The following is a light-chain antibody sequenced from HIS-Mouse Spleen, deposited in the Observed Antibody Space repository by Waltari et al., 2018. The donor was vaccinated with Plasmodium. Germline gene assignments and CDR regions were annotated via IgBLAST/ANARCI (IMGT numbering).Light chain of an antibody. CDR3: YSTDSSGNHRV. V-gene: IGLV3-10*01. CDR2: EDS. J-gene: IGLJ3*02. Sequence: SYELTQPPSVSVSPGQTARITCSGDALPKKYAYWYQQKSGQAPVLVIYEDSKRPSGIPVRFSGASAGTMATLTISGAQVEEEADYYCYSTDSSGNHRVFGGGTKLTVL. CDR1: ALPKKY.